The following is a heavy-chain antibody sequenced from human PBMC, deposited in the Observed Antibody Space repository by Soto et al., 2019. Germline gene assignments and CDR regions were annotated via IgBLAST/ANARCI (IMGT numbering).Heavy chain of an antibody. Sequence: GGSLRLTCSASGVTFSSYGMHWVRQAPGKGLEWVAVISYDGSNKYYADSVKGRFTISRDNSKNTLYLQMNSLRAEDTAVYYCARRYYYYGMDVWGQGTTVTVPS. CDR2: ISYDGSNK. V-gene: IGHV3-30*03. J-gene: IGHJ6*02. CDR3: ARRYYYYGMDV. CDR1: GVTFSSYG. D-gene: IGHD3-16*01.